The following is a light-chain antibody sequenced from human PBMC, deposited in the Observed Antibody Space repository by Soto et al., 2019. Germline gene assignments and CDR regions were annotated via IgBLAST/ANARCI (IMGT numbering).Light chain of an antibody. Sequence: QSALTQPRSVSGSPGQSVTISCTGTSSDVGGYIYVSWYQQHPGKAPKLMMFDVSKRPSGVPDRFSGSKSDNTASLTISGLQAEDEADYYCTSYTSSSTPYVFGGGTKVTVL. CDR3: TSYTSSSTPYV. V-gene: IGLV2-11*01. CDR1: SSDVGGYIY. CDR2: DVS. J-gene: IGLJ1*01.